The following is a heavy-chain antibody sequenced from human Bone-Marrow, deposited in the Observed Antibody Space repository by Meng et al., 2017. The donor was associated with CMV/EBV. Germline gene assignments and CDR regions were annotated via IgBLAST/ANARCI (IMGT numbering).Heavy chain of an antibody. CDR1: GFTFSSYW. J-gene: IGHJ4*02. Sequence: GESLKISCAASGFTFSSYWMHWVRQAPGKGLVWVSRINSDGSSTSYADSVKGRFTISRDNSKNTLYLQMNSLRAEDTAVYYCARQMGWELGYFDYWGQGTLVTVSS. V-gene: IGHV3-74*01. CDR3: ARQMGWELGYFDY. CDR2: INSDGSST. D-gene: IGHD1-26*01.